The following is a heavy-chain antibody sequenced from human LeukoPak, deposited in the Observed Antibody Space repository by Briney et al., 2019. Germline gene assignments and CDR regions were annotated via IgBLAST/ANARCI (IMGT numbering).Heavy chain of an antibody. CDR3: ARDLGYGSGSVWHKYFDS. J-gene: IGHJ4*01. CDR2: IDPKSVGA. D-gene: IGHD5-18*01. V-gene: IGHV1-2*06. CDR1: VYTFKNYY. Sequence: ASLKVSCKASVYTFKNYYLHWVRQAPGQGLEWMGHIDPKSVGAKYAQKFQGRVTMTRDTSTSSAYMELSSLIFDDTAIYYCARDLGYGSGSVWHKYFDSWGHGTLVTVSS.